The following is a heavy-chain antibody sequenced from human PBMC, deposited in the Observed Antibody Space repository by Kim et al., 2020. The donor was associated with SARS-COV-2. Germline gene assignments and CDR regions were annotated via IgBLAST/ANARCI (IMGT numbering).Heavy chain of an antibody. J-gene: IGHJ6*02. Sequence: VKGRFTISIDNSKNTLYLQMNSLRAEDTAVYYCARDRYSYGDYYYYGMDVWGQGTTVTVSS. CDR3: ARDRYSYGDYYYYGMDV. D-gene: IGHD5-18*01. V-gene: IGHV3-53*01.